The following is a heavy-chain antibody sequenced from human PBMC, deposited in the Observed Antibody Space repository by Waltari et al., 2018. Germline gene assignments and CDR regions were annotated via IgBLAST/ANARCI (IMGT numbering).Heavy chain of an antibody. D-gene: IGHD1-26*01. CDR2: ISVNNGNT. CDR1: GYTFTSYG. V-gene: IGHV1-18*01. J-gene: IGHJ4*02. Sequence: QVQLVQSGTEVKKPGASVKVSCKASGYTFTSYGITGVRRAPGQGLGWMGWISVNNGNTNYAQKLQGRITMTTDTSTNIAYMELRSLRYDDTAVYYCARGGLDSGSYLPTPDPLGYWGQGTLVTVSS. CDR3: ARGGLDSGSYLPTPDPLGY.